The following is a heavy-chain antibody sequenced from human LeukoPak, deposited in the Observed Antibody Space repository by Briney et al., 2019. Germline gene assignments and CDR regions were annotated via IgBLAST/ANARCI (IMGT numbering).Heavy chain of an antibody. CDR1: GGTFTTFP. J-gene: IGHJ4*02. V-gene: IGHV1-69*13. CDR2: IIPIFGP. Sequence: SVTLSFTASGGTFTTFPISWVRQAPGQGLEWIGGIIPIFGPNYAQKFQGRATISADLTTATAYMELSSLTSGDTSVYYCATGKDRSGYYYSLDYWGQGTLVAVSS. CDR3: ATGKDRSGYYYSLDY. D-gene: IGHD3-22*01.